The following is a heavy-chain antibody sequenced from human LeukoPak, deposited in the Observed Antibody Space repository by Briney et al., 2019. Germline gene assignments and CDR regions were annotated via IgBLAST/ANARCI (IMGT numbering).Heavy chain of an antibody. J-gene: IGHJ5*02. CDR1: GFTFSTYA. CDR3: GRPHSGSCYDWFDP. D-gene: IGHD1-26*01. Sequence: PGGSLRLSCAASGFTFSTYAMTWVRQAPGKGLEWVSAISGSGGITYYADFVKGRFTISRDNSKNTLSLQMNSLRAEDTAVYYCGRPHSGSCYDWFDPWGQGTLVTVSS. CDR2: ISGSGGIT. V-gene: IGHV3-23*01.